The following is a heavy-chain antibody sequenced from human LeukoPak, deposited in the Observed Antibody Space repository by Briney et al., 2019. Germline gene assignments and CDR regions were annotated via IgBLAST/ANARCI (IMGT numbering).Heavy chain of an antibody. V-gene: IGHV4-34*01. Sequence: PSETLSLTCAVYGGSFSGYYWSWIRQPPGKGLEWIGEINHSGSTNYNPSLKSRVTISVDTSKNQFSLKLSSVTAADTAVYYCARVRNRDTYGFYHGAYYYYYGMDVWGQGTTVTVSS. CDR1: GGSFSGYY. D-gene: IGHD5-18*01. J-gene: IGHJ6*02. CDR2: INHSGST. CDR3: ARVRNRDTYGFYHGAYYYYYGMDV.